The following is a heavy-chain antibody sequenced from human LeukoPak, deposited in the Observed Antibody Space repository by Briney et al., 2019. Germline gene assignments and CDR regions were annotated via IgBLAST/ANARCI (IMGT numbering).Heavy chain of an antibody. J-gene: IGHJ4*02. Sequence: GASVKVSCKASGYTFTGYYMHWVRQAPGQGLEWMGRINPNSGGTNYAQKFQGRVTMTRDTSISTAYMELSRLRSDDTAVYYCARGRILYYGSGSYYNELDDWGQGTLVTVSS. CDR1: GYTFTGYY. CDR3: ARGRILYYGSGSYYNELDD. V-gene: IGHV1-2*06. CDR2: INPNSGGT. D-gene: IGHD3-10*01.